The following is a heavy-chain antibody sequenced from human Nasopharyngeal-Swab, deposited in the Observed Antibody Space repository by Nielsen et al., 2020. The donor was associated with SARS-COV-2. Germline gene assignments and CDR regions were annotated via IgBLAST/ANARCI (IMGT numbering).Heavy chain of an antibody. Sequence: GSLRLSCAASGFIFSDYSMNWVRQAPGKGLEWVSVTEIGGTTHYADSVKGRFSISRDSSTNTLYLQMNNVRAEDTAVYYCARDLGGGYCTTTNCPGSWGQGTLVTVSS. V-gene: IGHV3-53*01. J-gene: IGHJ1*01. D-gene: IGHD2-2*01. CDR2: TEIGGTT. CDR1: GFIFSDYS. CDR3: ARDLGGGYCTTTNCPGS.